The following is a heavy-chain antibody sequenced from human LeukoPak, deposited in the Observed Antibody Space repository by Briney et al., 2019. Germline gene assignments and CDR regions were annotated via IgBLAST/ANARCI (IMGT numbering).Heavy chain of an antibody. CDR3: ASYVAADGSHYFDY. Sequence: PSETLSLTCAVSGYSISSGYYWGWIRQPPGKGLEWIGYIYYSGSTKYNPSLKSRVTISVDTSNNQFSLRLSSVTAADTAVYYCASYVAADGSHYFDYWGQGTLVTVSS. D-gene: IGHD6-13*01. J-gene: IGHJ4*02. V-gene: IGHV4-61*01. CDR2: IYYSGST. CDR1: GYSISSGYY.